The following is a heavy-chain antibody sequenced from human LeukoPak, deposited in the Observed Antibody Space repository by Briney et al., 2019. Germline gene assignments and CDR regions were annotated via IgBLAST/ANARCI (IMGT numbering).Heavy chain of an antibody. V-gene: IGHV7-4-1*02. CDR1: GYTFTSYA. J-gene: IGHJ6*03. CDR2: INTNTGNP. Sequence: ASVKVSCKASGYTFTSYAMNWVRQAPGQGLEWMGWINTNTGNPTYAQGFTGRFVFSLDSSVSTAYLQISSLKAADTAVYYCARAGSPYFYYYIDVWGRGTTVTVSS. CDR3: ARAGSPYFYYYIDV. D-gene: IGHD2-15*01.